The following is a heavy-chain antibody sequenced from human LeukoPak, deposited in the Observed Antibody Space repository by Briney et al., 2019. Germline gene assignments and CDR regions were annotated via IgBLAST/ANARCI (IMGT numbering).Heavy chain of an antibody. CDR1: GYSFTSYW. D-gene: IGHD6-13*01. CDR3: ARQGGSSWYNSWFDP. J-gene: IGHJ5*02. CDR2: IYPGDSDT. Sequence: GESLKISCKGSGYSFTSYWIGWVRQMPGKGLEWMGIIYPGDSDTRYSPSFQGQVTISADKSISTAYLQWSSLKASDTAMYYCARQGGSSWYNSWFDPWGQGTLVTVFS. V-gene: IGHV5-51*01.